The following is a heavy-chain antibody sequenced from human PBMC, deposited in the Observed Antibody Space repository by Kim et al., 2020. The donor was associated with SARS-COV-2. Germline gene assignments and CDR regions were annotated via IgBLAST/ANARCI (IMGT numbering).Heavy chain of an antibody. Sequence: GGSLRLSCAASGFTFSNHAMSWVRQAPGKGLEWVSGVSGSGDTTYYVGSVEGRFTVSRDNSKNTLFLQLNSLRTDDTAVYYCARSAAYGWLHFDLWGQGTLVTVSS. CDR2: VSGSGDTT. J-gene: IGHJ4*02. CDR1: GFTFSNHA. CDR3: ARSAAYGWLHFDL. V-gene: IGHV3-23*01. D-gene: IGHD5-12*01.